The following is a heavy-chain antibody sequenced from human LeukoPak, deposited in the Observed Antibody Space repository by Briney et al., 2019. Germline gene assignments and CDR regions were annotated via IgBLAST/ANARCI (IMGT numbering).Heavy chain of an antibody. CDR1: GGYISSHY. Sequence: PSDTLSLTCTVSGGYISSHYWSWIRQPPGKGREWIAYIYYTGTSNHNPPLKSQVTISVDTAKNQISLRLSSVTAADTAVYYCARQGIDAFDIWGQGTLVSVSS. CDR2: IYYTGTS. CDR3: ARQGIDAFDI. J-gene: IGHJ3*02. V-gene: IGHV4-59*08.